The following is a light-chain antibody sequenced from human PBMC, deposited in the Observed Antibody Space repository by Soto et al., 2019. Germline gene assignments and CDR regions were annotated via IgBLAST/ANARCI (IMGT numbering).Light chain of an antibody. J-gene: IGKJ2*01. Sequence: IQMTQSPSSLSASVGDRVTLTCRSSRSIRNDLAWYQQRPGKAPRLLVYGASSLPPGAPSRFSGSGSGTDFTLTISGLQPEDFASYYCLQDYDYPYTFGQGTTLDIK. CDR2: GAS. CDR3: LQDYDYPYT. V-gene: IGKV1-6*02. CDR1: RSIRND.